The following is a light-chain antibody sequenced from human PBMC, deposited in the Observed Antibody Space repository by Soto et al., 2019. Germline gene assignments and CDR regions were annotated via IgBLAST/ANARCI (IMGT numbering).Light chain of an antibody. J-gene: IGLJ2*01. V-gene: IGLV2-23*01. Sequence: QSALTQPASVSGSPGQSITISCTGTSSDVGSYNLVSWYQQHPGKAPKLMIYEGSKLPSGVSNRFSGSKSGNTASLTISGLQAEDEADYYCCSYAGSSSLDVVFGGGTKLTVL. CDR3: CSYAGSSSLDVV. CDR1: SSDVGSYNL. CDR2: EGS.